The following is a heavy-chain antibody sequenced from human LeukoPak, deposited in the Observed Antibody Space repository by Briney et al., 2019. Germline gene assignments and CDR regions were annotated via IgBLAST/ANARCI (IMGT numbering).Heavy chain of an antibody. Sequence: GASLEISCKGSGSIFNTYWIGWVRPLPEKGLEWMGIIYPGDSDSRDSPSLQGHVTIAVDRSIGTAYLQWSSLKASDTAMYYCARGDDRSGYFHFDYWGQGTLVTVSS. V-gene: IGHV5-51*01. CDR3: ARGDDRSGYFHFDY. CDR2: IYPGDSDS. J-gene: IGHJ4*02. D-gene: IGHD3-22*01. CDR1: GSIFNTYW.